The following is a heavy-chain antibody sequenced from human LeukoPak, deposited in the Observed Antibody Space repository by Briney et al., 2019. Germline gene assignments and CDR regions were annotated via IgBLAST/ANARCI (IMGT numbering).Heavy chain of an antibody. J-gene: IGHJ4*02. V-gene: IGHV4-59*01. CDR3: ARGRRDGYNRMDY. CDR2: IYYSGST. CDR1: GFTFSNYW. D-gene: IGHD5-24*01. Sequence: GSLRLSCAASGFTFSNYWLSWLRQPPGKGLEWIGYIYYSGSTNYNPSLKSRVTISVDTSKNQFSLKLSSVTAADTAVYYCARGRRDGYNRMDYWGQGTLVTVSS.